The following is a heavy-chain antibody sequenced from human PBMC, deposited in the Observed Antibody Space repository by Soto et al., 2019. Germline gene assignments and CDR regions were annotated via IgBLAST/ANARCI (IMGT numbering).Heavy chain of an antibody. CDR1: GGTFSSYA. Sequence: QVQLVQSGAEVKKPGSSVKVSCKASGGTFSSYAISWVRQAPGQGLEWMGGIIPIFGTANYAQKFQGRVTITADESTSTAYMELSSLRSEDTAVYYCARVGVAARDQDYYYYGMDVWGQGTTVTVSS. J-gene: IGHJ6*02. CDR3: ARVGVAARDQDYYYYGMDV. CDR2: IIPIFGTA. D-gene: IGHD6-6*01. V-gene: IGHV1-69*01.